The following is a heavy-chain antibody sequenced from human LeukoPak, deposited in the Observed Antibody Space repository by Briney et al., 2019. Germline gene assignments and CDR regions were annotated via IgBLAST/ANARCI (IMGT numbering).Heavy chain of an antibody. CDR1: GGSIGSYY. J-gene: IGHJ6*02. CDR2: IYYSGTT. D-gene: IGHD4-17*01. Sequence: SETLSLTCAVSGGSIGSYYWSWLRQPPGRGLEWIGYIYYSGTTNYNPSLKSRVTISVDTSKNQFSLKLTSVTAADTAIYYCAREDPQTTVPEGLDVWGQGTTVTVSS. V-gene: IGHV4-59*01. CDR3: AREDPQTTVPEGLDV.